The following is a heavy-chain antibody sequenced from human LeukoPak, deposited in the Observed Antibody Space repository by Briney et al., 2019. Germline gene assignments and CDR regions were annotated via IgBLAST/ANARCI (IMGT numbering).Heavy chain of an antibody. CDR2: ISYDRSNK. J-gene: IGHJ6*02. V-gene: IGHV3-30-3*01. D-gene: IGHD6-13*01. Sequence: GGSLRLSCAASGFTFSSYAMHWVRQAPGKGLEWVAVISYDRSNKYYADSVKGRFTISRDNSKNTLYLQMNSLRAEDTAVYYCARRAAAGTPYYYYGMDVWGQGTTVTVSS. CDR3: ARRAAAGTPYYYYGMDV. CDR1: GFTFSSYA.